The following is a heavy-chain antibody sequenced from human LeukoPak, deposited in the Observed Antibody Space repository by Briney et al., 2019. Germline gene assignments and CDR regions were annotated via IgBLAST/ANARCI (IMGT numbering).Heavy chain of an antibody. D-gene: IGHD5-18*01. CDR2: ISYDGSNK. V-gene: IGHV3-30*18. Sequence: GGSLRLSCAASGFTFSSYGMHWVRQAPGKGLEWVAVISYDGSNKYYADSVKGRFAISRDNSKNTLYLQMNSLRAEDTAVYYCAKETVSGYSYGYGLFDYWGQGTLVTVSS. J-gene: IGHJ4*02. CDR3: AKETVSGYSYGYGLFDY. CDR1: GFTFSSYG.